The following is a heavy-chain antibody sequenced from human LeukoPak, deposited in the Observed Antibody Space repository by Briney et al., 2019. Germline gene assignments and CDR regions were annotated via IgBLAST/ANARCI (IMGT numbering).Heavy chain of an antibody. J-gene: IGHJ4*02. CDR2: IYTSGST. Sequence: SETLSLTCTVSGGSISSGSYYWSWIRQPAGKGLEWIGRIYTSGSTNYNPSLKSRVTISVDTSKDQFSLKLSSVTAADTAVYYCARVTTGGYYNCWGQGTLVTVSS. CDR1: GGSISSGSYY. V-gene: IGHV4-61*02. D-gene: IGHD3-22*01. CDR3: ARVTTGGYYNC.